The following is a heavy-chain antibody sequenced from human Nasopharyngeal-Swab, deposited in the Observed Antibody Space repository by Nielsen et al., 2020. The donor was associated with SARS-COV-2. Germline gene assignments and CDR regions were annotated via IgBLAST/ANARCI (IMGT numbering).Heavy chain of an antibody. CDR2: MNPNSGNT. D-gene: IGHD4-23*01. CDR3: ARAVVLGKFDY. Sequence: ASVKVSCKASGYTFTSYYINWVRQATGQGLEWMGWMNPNSGNTGYAQKFQGRVTMTRNTSISTAYMELSCLRSEDTAVYYCARAVVLGKFDYWGQGTLVTVSS. V-gene: IGHV1-8*01. CDR1: GYTFTSYY. J-gene: IGHJ4*02.